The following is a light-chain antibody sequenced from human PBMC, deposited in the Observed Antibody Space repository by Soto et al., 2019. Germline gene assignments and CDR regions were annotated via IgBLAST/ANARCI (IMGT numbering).Light chain of an antibody. CDR2: AAS. CDR3: EQSYSTPRVT. V-gene: IGKV1-39*01. Sequence: DIQMTLFPSSLSASVGDRVNITCRASQSISRYLNWYQQNPGTAPKHLIYAASSLHSGVPSRFRGSXXRTYLTLTSSRLHPEDFATYYCEQSYSTPRVTFGQGTRLEI. CDR1: QSISRY. J-gene: IGKJ5*01.